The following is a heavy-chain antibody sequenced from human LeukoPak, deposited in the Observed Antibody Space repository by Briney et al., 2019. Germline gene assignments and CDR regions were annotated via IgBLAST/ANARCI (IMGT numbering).Heavy chain of an antibody. CDR2: IYHSGST. V-gene: IGHV4-38-2*01. Sequence: PSETLSLTCAVSGYSISSGYYWGWIRQPPGKGLEWIEGIYHSGSTYYNPSLKSRVTISVDTSKNQFSLKLSSVTAADTAVYYCARVGPGTTSFDYWGQGTLVTVSS. CDR1: GYSISSGYY. D-gene: IGHD1-1*01. J-gene: IGHJ4*02. CDR3: ARVGPGTTSFDY.